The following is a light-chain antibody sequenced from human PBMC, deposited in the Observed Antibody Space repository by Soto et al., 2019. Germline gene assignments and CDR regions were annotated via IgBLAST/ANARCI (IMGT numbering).Light chain of an antibody. CDR1: ETVTRNY. Sequence: ETVLTQSPGTLSLSPGESATLSCKASETVTRNYLAWYQQRPGQAPRLLIYGASKRAAGIPDRFSGSGSWTDFTLTITNLEPEDCAVYYCQRYGNSRTFGQGTKVEIK. V-gene: IGKV3-20*01. CDR3: QRYGNSRT. CDR2: GAS. J-gene: IGKJ1*01.